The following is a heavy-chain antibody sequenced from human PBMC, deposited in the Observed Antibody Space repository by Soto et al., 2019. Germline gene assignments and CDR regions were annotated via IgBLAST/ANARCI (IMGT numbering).Heavy chain of an antibody. CDR1: GGTLSSYT. CDR2: IIPVLNIT. Sequence: QVQLVQSGAEVQKPGSSLRVSCEASGGTLSSYTFNWVRQAPGQGLEWMGRIIPVLNITNYAQNFKGRVTIIADKSTSTVYMELSSLRSDDSAIYYCARGVWVTDGGMNYYYYYMDVWGKGSTVTVSS. CDR3: ARGVWVTDGGMNYYYYYMDV. D-gene: IGHD2-21*02. J-gene: IGHJ6*03. V-gene: IGHV1-69*02.